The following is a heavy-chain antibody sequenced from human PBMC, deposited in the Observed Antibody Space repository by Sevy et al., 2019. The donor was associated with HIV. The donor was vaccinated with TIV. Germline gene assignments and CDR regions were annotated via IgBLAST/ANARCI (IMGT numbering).Heavy chain of an antibody. CDR1: GYSFPSYC. CDR2: IYHGDSDT. Sequence: GESLKISCKGSGYSFPSYCIGWVRQMPGKGLEWMGIIYHGDSDTRYSLSFQGQVTISADKSISTAYLQWSSLKASDTAMYYCARHVLGYCSSTSCRSTYGMDVWGQGATVTVSS. V-gene: IGHV5-51*01. D-gene: IGHD2-2*01. CDR3: ARHVLGYCSSTSCRSTYGMDV. J-gene: IGHJ6*02.